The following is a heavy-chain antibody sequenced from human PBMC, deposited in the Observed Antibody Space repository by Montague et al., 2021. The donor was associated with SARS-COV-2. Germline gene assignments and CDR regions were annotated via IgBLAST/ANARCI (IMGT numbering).Heavy chain of an antibody. CDR1: GFTFSSYS. V-gene: IGHV3-30*18. D-gene: IGHD1-14*01. J-gene: IGHJ6*02. Sequence: SLRLSCAASGFTFSSYSMHWVRQSPGKGLEWVALISYDGSYKYYADSVKGRFTISRDNSKNTLYLQMNSLRGEDTAVYYCAKQTGAQTSYNYYGMDVWGQGTTVTVSS. CDR3: AKQTGAQTSYNYYGMDV. CDR2: ISYDGSYK.